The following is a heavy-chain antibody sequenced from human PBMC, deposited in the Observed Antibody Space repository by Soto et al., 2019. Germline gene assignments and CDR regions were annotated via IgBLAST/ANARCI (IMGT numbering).Heavy chain of an antibody. Sequence: ASVKVSCKASGYTFSGYYMHWVGQAPGQGLEWMGWINPKSGATHFAQKFHGRVTMTRDTSISTAYMDLSRLRFDDTAVYYCATPGGPDSGGYYYFAFWGQGSPVNV. J-gene: IGHJ4*02. D-gene: IGHD3-22*01. V-gene: IGHV1-2*02. CDR1: GYTFSGYY. CDR3: ATPGGPDSGGYYYFAF. CDR2: INPKSGAT.